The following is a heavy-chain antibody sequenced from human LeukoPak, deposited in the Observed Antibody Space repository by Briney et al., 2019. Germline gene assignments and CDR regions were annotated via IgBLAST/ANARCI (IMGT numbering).Heavy chain of an antibody. J-gene: IGHJ4*02. CDR2: IYYTGST. V-gene: IGHV4-39*07. CDR1: GGSISSSSYY. CDR3: ARVAAKTVDY. Sequence: SETLSLTCTVSGGSISSSSYYWGWIRQPPGKGLEWIGTIYYTGSTNYNPSLKSRVTISVDTSKNQFSLKLSSVTAADTAVYYCARVAAKTVDYWGQGTLVTVSS. D-gene: IGHD2-15*01.